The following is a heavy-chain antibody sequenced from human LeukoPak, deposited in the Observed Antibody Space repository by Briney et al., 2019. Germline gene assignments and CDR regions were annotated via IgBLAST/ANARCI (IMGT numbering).Heavy chain of an antibody. D-gene: IGHD5-12*01. V-gene: IGHV3-33*01. J-gene: IGHJ4*02. CDR1: GFTFSNFG. CDR2: IWYDGSNK. CDR3: ARNGRYSGYVLDH. Sequence: VGSLRLSCAASGFTFSNFGMHWVRQAPGKGLEWVAVIWYDGSNKDYADSVKGRFTISRDNSKNTLYLQMNSLRAEDTAVYYCARNGRYSGYVLDHWGQGTVVTVSS.